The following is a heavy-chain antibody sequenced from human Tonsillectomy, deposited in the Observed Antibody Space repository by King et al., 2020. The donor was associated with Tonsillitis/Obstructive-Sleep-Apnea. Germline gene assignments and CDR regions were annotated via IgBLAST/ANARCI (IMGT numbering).Heavy chain of an antibody. J-gene: IGHJ2*01. V-gene: IGHV5-51*01. CDR2: IYPSDSDA. CDR3: ARQGGIPGTMWYFDL. Sequence: QLVQSGAEVKKSGESLKISCKGSGYSFTNYWIGWVRQMPGKGLKWMGIIYPSDSDARYSPSFQGQVTISADKSISTAYLQWSSLKASDTAMYYCARQGGIPGTMWYFDLWGRGTLVTVSS. D-gene: IGHD1-7*01. CDR1: GYSFTNYW.